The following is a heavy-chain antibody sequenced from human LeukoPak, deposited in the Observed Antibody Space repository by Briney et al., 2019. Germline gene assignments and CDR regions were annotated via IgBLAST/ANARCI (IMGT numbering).Heavy chain of an antibody. V-gene: IGHV4-39*02. J-gene: IGHJ3*02. D-gene: IGHD3-22*01. CDR3: ARCIPPVVLTTLHAFDI. CDR1: GAPISSSSYY. Sequence: PSETLSLTCYVSGAPISSSSYYGGWVRQPPGKELEWIGSIYSSGSTYYNPSLKSRVAISLDTSKNFFSLRLSSVPAADTAVYYCARCIPPVVLTTLHAFDIWGQGTMVTVSS. CDR2: IYSSGST.